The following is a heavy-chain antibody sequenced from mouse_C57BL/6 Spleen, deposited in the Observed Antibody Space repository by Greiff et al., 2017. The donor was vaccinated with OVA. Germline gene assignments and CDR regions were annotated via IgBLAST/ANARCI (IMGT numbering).Heavy chain of an antibody. V-gene: IGHV1-50*01. J-gene: IGHJ4*01. D-gene: IGHD2-3*01. CDR1: GYTFTSYW. Sequence: VQLQQPGAELVKPGASVKLSCKASGYTFTSYWMQWVKQRPGQGLEWIGEIDPSDSYTNYNQKFKGKATLTVDTSSSTAYMQLSSLTSEDSAVYYCARLTPIYDGYYGAMDYWGQGTSVTVSS. CDR2: IDPSDSYT. CDR3: ARLTPIYDGYYGAMDY.